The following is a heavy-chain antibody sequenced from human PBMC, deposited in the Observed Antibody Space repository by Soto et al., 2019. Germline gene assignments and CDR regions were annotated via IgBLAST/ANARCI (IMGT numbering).Heavy chain of an antibody. CDR2: ISGSTNYI. Sequence: GGSLRLSCAASGFTFSAHTMTWVRQAPGEGLEWVSSISGSTNYIYYADSVKGRFTISRDNAKNSLYLQMNSLRAEDTAVYYCARTISTYYYYYYGMDVWGQGTTVTVSS. CDR3: ARTISTYYYYYYGMDV. J-gene: IGHJ6*02. D-gene: IGHD3-3*01. V-gene: IGHV3-21*01. CDR1: GFTFSAHT.